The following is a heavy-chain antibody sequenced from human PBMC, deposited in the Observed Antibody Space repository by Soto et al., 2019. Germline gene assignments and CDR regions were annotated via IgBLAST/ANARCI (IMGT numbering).Heavy chain of an antibody. Sequence: PSETLSLTCAVYGGSFSGYYWSWIRQPPGKGLEWIGEINHSGSTNYNPSLKSRVTISVDTSKNQFSLKLSSVTAADTAVYYCARDLTGTPSRWFDPWGQGTLVTVSS. D-gene: IGHD1-7*01. J-gene: IGHJ5*02. CDR2: INHSGST. V-gene: IGHV4-34*01. CDR3: ARDLTGTPSRWFDP. CDR1: GGSFSGYY.